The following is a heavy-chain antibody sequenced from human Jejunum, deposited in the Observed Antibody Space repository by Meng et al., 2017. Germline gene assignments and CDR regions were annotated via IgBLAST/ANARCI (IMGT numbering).Heavy chain of an antibody. D-gene: IGHD3-10*01. J-gene: IGHJ4*02. V-gene: IGHV1-2*02. Sequence: SVKVSCKASGYTFTGYYLHWVRQAPGQGLEWMGWINPNNGGTNYARNFQGRVTMTRDTSISTAYMEIRSLQSDDTAVYYCARAVWFERPVGPDYWGQGTLVTVSS. CDR1: GYTFTGYY. CDR3: ARAVWFERPVGPDY. CDR2: INPNNGGT.